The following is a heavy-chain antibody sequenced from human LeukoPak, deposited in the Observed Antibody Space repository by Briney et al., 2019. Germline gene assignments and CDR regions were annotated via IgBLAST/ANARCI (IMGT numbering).Heavy chain of an antibody. CDR1: GFTFSNAW. CDR2: IKSNSNGGTI. J-gene: IGHJ3*01. Sequence: GGSLRLSCAASGFTFSNAWMSWVRQAPGKGLEWFGRIKSNSNGGTIDYAAPVKGRFTISRDDPKNTLYLKMNRLKTEDTGVYYCTTNPYSSSWLAGAFAVWGQGTVASVSS. V-gene: IGHV3-15*01. D-gene: IGHD6-13*01. CDR3: TTNPYSSSWLAGAFAV.